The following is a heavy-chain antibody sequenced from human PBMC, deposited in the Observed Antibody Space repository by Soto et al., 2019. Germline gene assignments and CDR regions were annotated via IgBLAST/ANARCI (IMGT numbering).Heavy chain of an antibody. CDR2: IIPIFGTA. J-gene: IGHJ6*02. D-gene: IGHD2-2*01. Sequence: AAGKVSCKASGGTSSSYAISWVRQAPGQGLEWMGGIIPIFGTANYAQKFQGRVTITADESTSTAYMELSSLRSEDTAVYYCARGSTSFQRYYYGMDVWGQGTTVTVS. V-gene: IGHV1-69*13. CDR1: GGTSSSYA. CDR3: ARGSTSFQRYYYGMDV.